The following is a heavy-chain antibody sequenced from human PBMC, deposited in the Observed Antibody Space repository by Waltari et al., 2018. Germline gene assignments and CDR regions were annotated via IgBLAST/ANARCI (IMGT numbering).Heavy chain of an antibody. V-gene: IGHV4-38-2*02. CDR1: GYSISSGYY. J-gene: IGHJ2*01. CDR3: AREIADDSSGYYFWYFDL. CDR2: IYHSGST. D-gene: IGHD3-22*01. Sequence: QVQLQESGPGLVKPLETLSLTCAVSGYSISSGYYWGWIRQPPGRGLEWIGSIYHSGSTYYNPSLKSRVTISVDTSKNQFSLKLSSVTAADTAVYYCAREIADDSSGYYFWYFDLWGRGTLVTVSS.